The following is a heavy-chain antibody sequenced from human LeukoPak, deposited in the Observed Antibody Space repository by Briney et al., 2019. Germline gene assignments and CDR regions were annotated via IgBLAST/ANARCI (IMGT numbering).Heavy chain of an antibody. J-gene: IGHJ1*01. CDR2: ISSSSSYI. CDR3: ARFNVMCSGGSCYIGHYFQH. D-gene: IGHD2-15*01. Sequence: PGGSLRLSCAASGFTFSSYSMNWVRQAPGKGLEWVSSISSSSSYIYYADSVKGRFTISRDNAKNSLYLQMNSLRAEDTAVYYCARFNVMCSGGSCYIGHYFQHWGQGTLVTVSS. CDR1: GFTFSSYS. V-gene: IGHV3-21*01.